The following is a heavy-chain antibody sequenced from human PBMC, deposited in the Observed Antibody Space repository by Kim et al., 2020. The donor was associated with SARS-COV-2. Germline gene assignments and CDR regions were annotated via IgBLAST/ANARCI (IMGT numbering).Heavy chain of an antibody. CDR3: ARLAVVPFD. CDR2: IYYSGST. D-gene: IGHD2-15*01. J-gene: IGHJ4*02. V-gene: IGHV4-39*01. Sequence: SETLSLTCTVSGGSISSSSYYWGWIRQPPGKGLEWIGSIYYSGSTYYNPSLKSRVTISVDTSKNQFSLKLSSVTAADTAVYYCARLAVVPFDWGQGTLVTVSS. CDR1: GGSISSSSYY.